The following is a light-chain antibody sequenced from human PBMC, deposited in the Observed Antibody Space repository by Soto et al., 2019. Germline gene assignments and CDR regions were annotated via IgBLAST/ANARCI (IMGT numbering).Light chain of an antibody. CDR3: QQYNTYPTWT. V-gene: IGKV1-5*03. CDR1: QSISSW. Sequence: DIQMTQSPSTLSASVGDRVTITCRASQSISSWLAWYQQKPGKAPKLLIYKASSLESRVPSRFSGSGSGTEFTLTISCLQPDDFATYYFQQYNTYPTWTFGQGTKVEIK. CDR2: KAS. J-gene: IGKJ1*01.